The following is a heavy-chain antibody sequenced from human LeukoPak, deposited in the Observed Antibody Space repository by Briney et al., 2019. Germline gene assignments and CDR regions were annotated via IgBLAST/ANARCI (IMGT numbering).Heavy chain of an antibody. J-gene: IGHJ4*02. Sequence: SETLSLTCTVSGGSISSHYWSWIRQPPGKGLEWIGYIYNSGSTNYNPSLKSRVTISVDTSKNQFSLNLSSVTAADTAVYYCARGGDSKHLVNWGQGTLVTVSS. CDR3: ARGGDSKHLVN. CDR2: IYNSGST. D-gene: IGHD3-3*02. V-gene: IGHV4-59*11. CDR1: GGSISSHY.